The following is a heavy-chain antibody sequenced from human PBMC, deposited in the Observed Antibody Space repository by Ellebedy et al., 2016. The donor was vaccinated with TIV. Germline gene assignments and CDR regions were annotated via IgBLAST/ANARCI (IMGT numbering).Heavy chain of an antibody. J-gene: IGHJ5*02. V-gene: IGHV1-2*04. Sequence: ASVKVSCKASGYTFTGYFVHWVRQAPGQGLEWMGWINSNSGGTNYEQKFQGWVSMTRDTSISTAYMELSSLKFDDTAIYYCARTRGSSSVELDPWGQGTLVTVSS. D-gene: IGHD6-6*01. CDR3: ARTRGSSSVELDP. CDR1: GYTFTGYF. CDR2: INSNSGGT.